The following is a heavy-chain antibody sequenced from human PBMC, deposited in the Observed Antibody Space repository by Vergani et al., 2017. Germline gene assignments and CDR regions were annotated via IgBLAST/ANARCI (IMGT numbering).Heavy chain of an antibody. CDR3: AREPGGIYSGYYYYYYMDV. V-gene: IGHV3-21*01. D-gene: IGHD1-26*01. CDR1: GFTFSSYS. Sequence: EVQLVESGGGLVKPGGSLRLSCAASGFTFSSYSMNWVRQAPGKGLEWVSSISSSSSYIYYADSVKGRFTISRDNAKNSLYLQMNSLRAEDTAVYYCAREPGGIYSGYYYYYYMDVWDKGTTVTVSS. J-gene: IGHJ6*03. CDR2: ISSSSSYI.